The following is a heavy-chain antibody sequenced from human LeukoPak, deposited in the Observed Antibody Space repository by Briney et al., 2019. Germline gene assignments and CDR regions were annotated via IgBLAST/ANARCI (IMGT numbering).Heavy chain of an antibody. CDR2: IYYSGST. CDR3: ARHRFSGYSHGLFDY. Sequence: SETLSLTCTVSGGSISSSSDYCGWIRQPPGEGLVWIGSIYYSGSTYYNPSLKSRVTISVDTSKNQFSLKVSFVTAADTAVYYCARHRFSGYSHGLFDYWGQGTLVTVSS. D-gene: IGHD5-18*01. CDR1: GGSISSSSDY. V-gene: IGHV4-39*01. J-gene: IGHJ4*02.